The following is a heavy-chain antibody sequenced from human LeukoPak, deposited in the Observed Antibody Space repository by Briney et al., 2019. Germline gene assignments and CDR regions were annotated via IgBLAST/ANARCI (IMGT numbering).Heavy chain of an antibody. CDR3: ARDTELGIYYDSSGHGNI. CDR1: GFTFSSYS. J-gene: IGHJ4*02. V-gene: IGHV3-48*04. CDR2: ISSSSSTI. D-gene: IGHD3-22*01. Sequence: PGGSLRLSCAASGFTFSSYSMNWVRQAPGKGLEWVSYISSSSSTIYYADSVKGRFTISRDNAKNSLYLQMNSLRAEDTAVYYCARDTELGIYYDSSGHGNIWGQGTLVTVSS.